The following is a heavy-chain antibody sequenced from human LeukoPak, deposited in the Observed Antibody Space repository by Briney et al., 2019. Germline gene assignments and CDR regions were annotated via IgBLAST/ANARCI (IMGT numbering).Heavy chain of an antibody. CDR3: AREGLI. Sequence: ASVKVSCKASGYTFTSYFMHWVRQAPGQGLEWMGVINPSDDSTSYAQKFQGRVTMTRDMSTSTVYLELSSLRSEDTAVYYCAREGLIWGQGTVVTVSS. J-gene: IGHJ3*02. CDR2: INPSDDST. V-gene: IGHV1-46*01. CDR1: GYTFTSYF.